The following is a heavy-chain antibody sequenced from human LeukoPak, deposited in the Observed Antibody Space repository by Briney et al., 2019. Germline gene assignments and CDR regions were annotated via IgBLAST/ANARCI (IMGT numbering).Heavy chain of an antibody. CDR1: GFTFSSYA. Sequence: GGSLRLSCAGSGFTFSSYAMSWVRQAPGKGLEWVSAISDTGATTYDADSVKGRFTISRDNSRSTLYLQMNSLSAEDTALYYCAKDTSIGRYCTNGVCSPCDYWGQGTLVTVSS. CDR2: ISDTGATT. V-gene: IGHV3-23*01. D-gene: IGHD2-8*01. CDR3: AKDTSIGRYCTNGVCSPCDY. J-gene: IGHJ4*02.